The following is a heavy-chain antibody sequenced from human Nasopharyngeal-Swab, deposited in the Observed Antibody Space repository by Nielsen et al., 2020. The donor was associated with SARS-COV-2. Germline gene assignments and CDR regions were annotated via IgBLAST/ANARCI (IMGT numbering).Heavy chain of an antibody. V-gene: IGHV3-43D*03. CDR3: AKDWDTAMGGIDY. D-gene: IGHD5-18*01. CDR1: GFTFDDYG. Sequence: GESLKISCAASGFTFDDYGMHWVRQAPGKGLEWVSLINWNGGSTYYVDSVKGRFTISRDNSKNSLYLQMNSLRAEDTALYYCAKDWDTAMGGIDYWGQGTLVTVSS. J-gene: IGHJ4*02. CDR2: INWNGGST.